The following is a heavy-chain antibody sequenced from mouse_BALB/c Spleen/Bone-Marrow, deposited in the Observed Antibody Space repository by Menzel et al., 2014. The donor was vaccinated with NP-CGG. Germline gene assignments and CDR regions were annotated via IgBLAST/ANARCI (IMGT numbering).Heavy chain of an antibody. CDR1: GDSITSGY. V-gene: IGHV3-8*02. D-gene: IGHD1-1*01. CDR2: ISYSGST. J-gene: IGHJ4*01. Sequence: EVKLVESGPSLVKPSQTLSLTCSVTGDSITSGYWNWIRKFPGNKLEYMGYISYSGSTYYNPSLKSRISITRDTSKNXYCLQLNSVTTEDTATYYCARGGGSSYNYAMDYWGQGTSVTVSS. CDR3: ARGGGSSYNYAMDY.